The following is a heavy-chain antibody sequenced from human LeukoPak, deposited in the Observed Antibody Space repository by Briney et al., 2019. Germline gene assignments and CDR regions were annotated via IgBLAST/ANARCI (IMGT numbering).Heavy chain of an antibody. CDR3: AKDIKLVWAFAFDI. J-gene: IGHJ3*02. D-gene: IGHD7-27*01. Sequence: GRSLRLSCVCLGFNLVVYPMHSVRQAAGKGVDWVPGISWNSGSIGYADSVKGRFTISRDNAKNSLYLQMNSLRAEDTALYYCAKDIKLVWAFAFDIWGQGTMVTVSS. CDR2: ISWNSGSI. CDR1: GFNLVVYP. V-gene: IGHV3-9*01.